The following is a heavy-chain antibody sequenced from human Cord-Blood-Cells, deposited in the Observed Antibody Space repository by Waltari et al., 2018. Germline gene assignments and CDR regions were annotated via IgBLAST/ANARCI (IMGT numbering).Heavy chain of an antibody. J-gene: IGHJ4*02. Sequence: EVQLVESGGGLVQPGGSLRLSCAASGFTFSSYEMNWVRQAPGEGLEWVSYISSSGSTIYYADSVKGRFTISRDNAKNSLYLQMNSLRAEDTAVYYCARGCSGGSCYFDYWGQGTLVTVSS. D-gene: IGHD2-15*01. CDR1: GFTFSSYE. V-gene: IGHV3-48*03. CDR3: ARGCSGGSCYFDY. CDR2: ISSSGSTI.